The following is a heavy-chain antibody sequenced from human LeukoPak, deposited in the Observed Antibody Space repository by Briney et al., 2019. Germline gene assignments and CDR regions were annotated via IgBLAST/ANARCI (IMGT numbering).Heavy chain of an antibody. D-gene: IGHD6-25*01. V-gene: IGHV4-61*01. CDR3: ARWAKRSGGGRDAFDI. Sequence: SETLSLTRTVSGGSVSSGSYYWSWIRQPPGKGLEWIGYIYYSGSTNYNPSLKSRVTISVDTSKNQFSLKLSSVTAADTAVYYCARWAKRSGGGRDAFDIWGQGTMVTVSS. CDR1: GGSVSSGSYY. CDR2: IYYSGST. J-gene: IGHJ3*02.